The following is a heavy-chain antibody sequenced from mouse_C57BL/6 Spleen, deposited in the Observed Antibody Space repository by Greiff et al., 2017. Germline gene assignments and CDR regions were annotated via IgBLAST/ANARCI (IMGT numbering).Heavy chain of an antibody. J-gene: IGHJ1*03. Sequence: EVQLVESGGGLVKPGGSLKLSCAASGFTFSSYTMSWVRQTPEKRLEWVATISGGGGNTYYPDSVKGRFTISRDNAKNTLYLQMSSLRSEDTALYYCARRDITTRYFDGWGTGTTVTVSS. CDR1: GFTFSSYT. CDR2: ISGGGGNT. CDR3: ARRDITTRYFDG. D-gene: IGHD2-4*01. V-gene: IGHV5-9*01.